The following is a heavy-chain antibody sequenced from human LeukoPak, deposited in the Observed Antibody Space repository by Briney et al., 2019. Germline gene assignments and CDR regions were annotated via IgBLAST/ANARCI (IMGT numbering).Heavy chain of an antibody. CDR1: GFTFSSYS. CDR2: ISSSSSYI. V-gene: IGHV3-21*01. Sequence: GGSRRLSCAASGFTFSSYSMNWVRQAPGKGLEWVSSISSSSSYIYYADSVKGRFTISRDNAKNSLYLQMNSLRAEDTAVYYCARDRIAVAAVDPWGQGTLVTVSS. J-gene: IGHJ5*02. CDR3: ARDRIAVAAVDP. D-gene: IGHD6-19*01.